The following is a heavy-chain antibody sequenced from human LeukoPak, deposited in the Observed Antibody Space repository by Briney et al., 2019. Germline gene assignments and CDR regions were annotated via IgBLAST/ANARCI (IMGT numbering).Heavy chain of an antibody. CDR3: ARDAGWGYYDL. V-gene: IGHV3-7*01. CDR2: IDKHGNGK. Sequence: GGSLRLSCVASGFTFSISWVTWVRQAPGKGLEWVANIDKHGNGKYYVDSVKGRFAISRDYATSSVFLQMNSLRAEDTSEYYCARDAGWGYYDLWGQGTPVTVSS. D-gene: IGHD1-26*01. CDR1: GFTFSISW. J-gene: IGHJ4*02.